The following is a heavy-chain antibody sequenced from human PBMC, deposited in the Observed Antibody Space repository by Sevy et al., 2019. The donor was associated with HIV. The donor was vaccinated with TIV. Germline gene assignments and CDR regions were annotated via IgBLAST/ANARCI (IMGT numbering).Heavy chain of an antibody. CDR1: GFTFSSYA. D-gene: IGHD4-17*01. V-gene: IGHV3-30-3*01. J-gene: IGHJ4*02. Sequence: GESLKISCAASGFTFSSYAMHWVRQAPGKGLEWVAVISHDGSNKYYADSVKGRFTISRDNSKNTLYLQMNSLRAEDTAVYYCARDPTVTTVRYFDYWGQGTLVTVSS. CDR2: ISHDGSNK. CDR3: ARDPTVTTVRYFDY.